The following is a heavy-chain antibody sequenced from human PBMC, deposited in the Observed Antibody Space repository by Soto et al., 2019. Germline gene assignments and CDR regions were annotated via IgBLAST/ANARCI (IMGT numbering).Heavy chain of an antibody. J-gene: IGHJ4*02. D-gene: IGHD3-16*01. CDR3: AKGGTYYFDS. CDR2: LYTRGTT. Sequence: SETLSLTCSVSGASISNFYWSWIRQSAGKGLEWIGRLYTRGTTDYNPSLKSRVTMSIDTSKNRVSLSLTSVTAADTAVYYCAKGGTYYFDSWGQAIVVTVS. CDR1: GASISNFY. V-gene: IGHV4-4*07.